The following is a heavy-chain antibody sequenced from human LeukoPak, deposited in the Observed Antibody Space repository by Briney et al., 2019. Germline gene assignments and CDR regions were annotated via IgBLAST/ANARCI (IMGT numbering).Heavy chain of an antibody. D-gene: IGHD3-9*01. J-gene: IGHJ5*02. Sequence: PSETLSLTCTVSGGYISSTSYLWGWVRQPPGEGLEWIGSIYHGGRTFYNPSLKSRVTISVDTSKNQFSLKLSSVTAADTAVYYCARQIFEFDWRKNWFDPWGQGTLVTVSS. CDR1: GGYISSTSYL. CDR2: IYHGGRT. V-gene: IGHV4-39*01. CDR3: ARQIFEFDWRKNWFDP.